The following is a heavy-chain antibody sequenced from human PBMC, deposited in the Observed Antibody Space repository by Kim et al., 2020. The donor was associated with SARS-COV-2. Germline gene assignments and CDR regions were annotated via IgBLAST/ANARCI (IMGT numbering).Heavy chain of an antibody. D-gene: IGHD3-3*01. J-gene: IGHJ4*02. Sequence: VKVRFTKSSDKSQNTLYLQMNSLRAEDTAVYYCAKVRAQDFWSSYLYFDYWGQGTLVTVS. V-gene: IGHV3-23*01. CDR3: AKVRAQDFWSSYLYFDY.